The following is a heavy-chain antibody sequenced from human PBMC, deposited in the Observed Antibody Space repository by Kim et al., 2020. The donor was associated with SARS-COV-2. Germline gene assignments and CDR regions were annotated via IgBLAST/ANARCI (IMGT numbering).Heavy chain of an antibody. J-gene: IGHJ5*02. CDR3: ARQLGYCSGGSCYSDPWFDP. D-gene: IGHD2-15*01. CDR2: IYYSGST. CDR1: GGSISSSSYY. Sequence: SETLSLTCTVSGGSISSSSYYWGWIRQPPGKGLEWIGSIYYSGSTYYNPSLKSRVTISVDTSKNQFSLKLSSVTAADTAVYYCARQLGYCSGGSCYSDPWFDPWGQRTLVTVSS. V-gene: IGHV4-39*01.